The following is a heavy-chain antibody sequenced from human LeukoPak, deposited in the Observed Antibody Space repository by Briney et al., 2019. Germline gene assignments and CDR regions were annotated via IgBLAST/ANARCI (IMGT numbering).Heavy chain of an antibody. CDR3: ARESNRRLHYYGIDV. CDR1: GFTFSTYA. V-gene: IGHV3-30-3*01. CDR2: ISYDGSNK. Sequence: PGRSLRLSCAASGFTFSTYAMHWVRQAPGKGLEWVVVISYDGSNKYYADSVKGRFTISRDNSKNTLYLQMNSLRAEDTAVYYCARESNRRLHYYGIDVWGLGTTVTVSS. J-gene: IGHJ6*02. D-gene: IGHD2-15*01.